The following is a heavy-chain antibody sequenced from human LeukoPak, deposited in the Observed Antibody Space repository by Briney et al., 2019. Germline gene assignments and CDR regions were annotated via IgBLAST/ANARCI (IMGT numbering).Heavy chain of an antibody. CDR1: GFTFSSYA. V-gene: IGHV3-23*01. D-gene: IGHD3-22*01. Sequence: GGSLSLSCAASGFTFSSYAMSWVRQAPGKGLEWVSAISGSGGSTYYADSVKGRFTISRGNSKNTLYLQMNSLRAEDTAVYYCAKVPSYYYYSSGYGDYWGQGTLVTVSS. CDR2: ISGSGGST. CDR3: AKVPSYYYYSSGYGDY. J-gene: IGHJ4*02.